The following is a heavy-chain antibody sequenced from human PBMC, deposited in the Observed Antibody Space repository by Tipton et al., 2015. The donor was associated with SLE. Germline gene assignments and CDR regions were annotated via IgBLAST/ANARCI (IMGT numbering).Heavy chain of an antibody. CDR3: AASRWLVPKGHYYYSMDV. V-gene: IGHV4-34*08. CDR2: INHSGST. Sequence: LRLSCAASGFTFSSYGMHWVRQAPGKGLEWIGEINHSGSTNYNPSLKSRVTIPVDTSKNQISLKLTSVTAADTALYYCAASRWLVPKGHYYYSMDVWGKGTTVTVSS. CDR1: GFTFSSYG. J-gene: IGHJ6*03. D-gene: IGHD6-19*01.